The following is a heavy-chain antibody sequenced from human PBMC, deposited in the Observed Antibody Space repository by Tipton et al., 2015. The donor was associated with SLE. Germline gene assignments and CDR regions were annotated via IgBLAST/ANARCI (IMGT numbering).Heavy chain of an antibody. CDR2: IHHRGST. J-gene: IGHJ6*02. CDR1: GASITSSDW. D-gene: IGHD5-18*01. V-gene: IGHV4-4*02. Sequence: TLSLTCAVSGASITSSDWWSWVRQPPGKGLEYIGEIHHRGSTNYKSSLRGRVTISVDKSKNQFFLKLTSVTAADTAVYYCARWIPLTGINVWGQGATVTVSS. CDR3: ARWIPLTGINV.